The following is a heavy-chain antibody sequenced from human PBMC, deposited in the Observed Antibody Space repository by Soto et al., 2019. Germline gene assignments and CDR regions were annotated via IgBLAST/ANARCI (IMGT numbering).Heavy chain of an antibody. CDR3: MTEYKGY. Sequence: SETLSLTCAVYGGSFSGYYWSWIRQPPGKGLEWIGEINHSGSTDYNPSLKSRVTISVDTSKNQFSLKLSSVTAADTAVYYCMTEYKGYWGQGTPVTVSS. CDR2: INHSGST. J-gene: IGHJ4*02. D-gene: IGHD1-20*01. V-gene: IGHV4-34*01. CDR1: GGSFSGYY.